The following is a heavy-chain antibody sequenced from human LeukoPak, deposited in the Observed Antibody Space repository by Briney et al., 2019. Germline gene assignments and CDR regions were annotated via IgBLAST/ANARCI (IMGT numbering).Heavy chain of an antibody. CDR2: IRHDGSIK. Sequence: GGSLRLSCAASGFIFSTYGMYWVRQAPGKGLEWVAFIRHDGSIKNYADSVKGRSTISRDNSKNTLYLQMNSLRAEDTAVYYCAKVPYSSSWYYFDYWGQGTLVTVSS. D-gene: IGHD6-13*01. CDR1: GFIFSTYG. V-gene: IGHV3-30*02. J-gene: IGHJ4*02. CDR3: AKVPYSSSWYYFDY.